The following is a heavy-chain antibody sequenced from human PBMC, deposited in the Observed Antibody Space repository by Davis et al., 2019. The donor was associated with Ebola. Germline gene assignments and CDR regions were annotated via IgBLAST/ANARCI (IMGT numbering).Heavy chain of an antibody. CDR1: GGTFSSYA. V-gene: IGHV1-69*10. J-gene: IGHJ6*03. D-gene: IGHD6-13*01. CDR3: ARGRQQLTLFNPYYYMDV. Sequence: SVKVSCKASGGTFSSYAISWVRQAPGQGPEWMGGIIPILGIANYAQKFQGRVTITADESTSTAYMELSSLRSEDTAVYYCARGRQQLTLFNPYYYMDVWGKGTTVTVSS. CDR2: IIPILGIA.